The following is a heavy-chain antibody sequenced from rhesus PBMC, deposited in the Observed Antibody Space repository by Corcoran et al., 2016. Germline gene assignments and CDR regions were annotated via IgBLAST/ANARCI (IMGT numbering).Heavy chain of an antibody. CDR1: GFTFSSYG. J-gene: IGHJ4*01. D-gene: IGHD4-29*01. CDR2: INSGGGDT. Sequence: EVQLVETGGGLVQPGGSLKVSCAVSGFTFSSYGMSWVRQAPGKGLEWVSGINSGGGDTYYPDSVKGRFTISKDNSKNTLSLEMNSLRAEDTAVYYCAKHGSSYHAGFDYWGQGVLVTVSS. CDR3: AKHGSSYHAGFDY. V-gene: IGHV3S5*01.